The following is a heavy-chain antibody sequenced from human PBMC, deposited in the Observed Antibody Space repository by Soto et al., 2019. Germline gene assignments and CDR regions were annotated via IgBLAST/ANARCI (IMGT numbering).Heavy chain of an antibody. CDR1: GYTFTSYA. D-gene: IGHD1-1*01. CDR2: INAGNGNT. CDR3: ARDRGRTDNWSLVYCGWFDP. V-gene: IGHV1-3*01. Sequence: ASVKVSCKAAGYTFTSYARHWVRQAPGQRLEWMGWINAGNGNTKYSQKFQGRVTITRDTSASTAYMELSSLRSEDTAVYYCARDRGRTDNWSLVYCGWFDPWGQGTLVTVSS. J-gene: IGHJ5*02.